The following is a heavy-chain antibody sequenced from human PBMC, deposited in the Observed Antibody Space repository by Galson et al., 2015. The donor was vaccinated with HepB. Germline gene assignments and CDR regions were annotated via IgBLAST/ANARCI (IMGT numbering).Heavy chain of an antibody. Sequence: SLRLSCAASGFTFSSYSLNWVRQAPEKGLEWVSSISSGSSYIYYIDSVKGRFTISRDNAKNSLYLQMNSLRAEDTAVYYCARDFHSGSLGPGFDPWGQGTLVTVSS. J-gene: IGHJ5*02. CDR1: GFTFSSYS. D-gene: IGHD2-15*01. CDR3: ARDFHSGSLGPGFDP. CDR2: ISSGSSYI. V-gene: IGHV3-21*01.